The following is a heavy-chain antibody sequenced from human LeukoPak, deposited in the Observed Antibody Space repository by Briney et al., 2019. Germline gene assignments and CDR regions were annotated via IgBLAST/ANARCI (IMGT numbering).Heavy chain of an antibody. D-gene: IGHD2/OR15-2a*01. CDR2: INHSGST. CDR1: GGSISSGGYY. CDR3: ARGPSMGRNFDY. V-gene: IGHV4-39*07. Sequence: PSETLSLTCTVSGGSISSGGYYWSWIRQPPGKGLEWIGEINHSGSTNYNPSLKSRVTISVDTSKNQFSLKLSSVTAADTAVYYCARGPSMGRNFDYWGQGTLVTVSS. J-gene: IGHJ4*02.